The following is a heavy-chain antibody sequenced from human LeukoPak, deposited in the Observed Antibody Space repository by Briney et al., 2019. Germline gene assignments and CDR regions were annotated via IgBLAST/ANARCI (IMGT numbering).Heavy chain of an antibody. CDR1: EVTFGDYA. CDR3: TLANRAYAYGYDY. D-gene: IGHD5-18*01. CDR2: IRSKTYGATK. V-gene: IGHV3-49*04. J-gene: IGHJ4*02. Sequence: GGSLRLSCTASEVTFGDYAMSWVRRAPGKDLEWVGLIRSKTYGATKEYGASVKGRFSISRGDSKTIAYLQMNSLRTEGTAVYYCTLANRAYAYGYDYWGQGILVTVSS.